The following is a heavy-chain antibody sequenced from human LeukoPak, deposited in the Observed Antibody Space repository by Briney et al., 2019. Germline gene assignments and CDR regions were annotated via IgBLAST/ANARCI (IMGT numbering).Heavy chain of an antibody. V-gene: IGHV3-30-3*01. Sequence: GGSPRLSCAASGFTFSSYAMHWVRQAPGKGLEWVAVISYDGSNKYYADSVKGRFTISRDNSKNTLYLQMNSLRVEDTAMYYCAKDYVGGYYYYMDVWGKGTTVTVSS. CDR1: GFTFSSYA. D-gene: IGHD3-16*01. J-gene: IGHJ6*03. CDR3: AKDYVGGYYYYMDV. CDR2: ISYDGSNK.